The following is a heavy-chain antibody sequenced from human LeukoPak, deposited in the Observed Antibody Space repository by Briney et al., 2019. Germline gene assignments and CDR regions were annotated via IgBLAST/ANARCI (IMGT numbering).Heavy chain of an antibody. CDR3: ARGLRWGY. V-gene: IGHV4-34*01. CDR2: INHSGST. J-gene: IGHJ4*02. D-gene: IGHD3-16*01. CDR1: GGSFSGYY. Sequence: PSETLSLTCAVYGGSFSGYYWSWIRQPPGKGLEWIGEINHSGSTNYNPSLKSRVTISVDTSKNQFSLKLSSVTAADTAVYYCARGLRWGYWGQGTLVTVSS.